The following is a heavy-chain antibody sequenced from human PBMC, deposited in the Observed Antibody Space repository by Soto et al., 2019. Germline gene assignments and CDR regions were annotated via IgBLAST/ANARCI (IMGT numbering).Heavy chain of an antibody. CDR3: ARDGVTTLHYYYYYYMDV. J-gene: IGHJ6*03. Sequence: QVQLVQSGAEVKKPGASVKVSCKASGYTFTSYGISWVRQAPGQGLEWMGWISAYNGNTNYAQKLQGRVTMTTDTSTSTAYMERRSLRYDDTAGYYCARDGVTTLHYYYYYYMDVWGKGTTVTVSS. V-gene: IGHV1-18*01. CDR2: ISAYNGNT. D-gene: IGHD4-17*01. CDR1: GYTFTSYG.